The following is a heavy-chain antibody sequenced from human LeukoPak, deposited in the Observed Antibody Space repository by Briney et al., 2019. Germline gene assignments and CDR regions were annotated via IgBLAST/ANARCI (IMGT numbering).Heavy chain of an antibody. CDR1: GGSISSGAYY. J-gene: IGHJ4*02. CDR2: IYHSGST. V-gene: IGHV4-30-2*01. CDR3: ARGGDTPLVLVSVY. Sequence: SQTLSLTCTVSGGSISSGAYYWTWIRQPPGKGLEWIGYIYHSGSTYSNPSLKSRVTISVDRSKNQFSLKLTSVTAANTAVYYCARGGDTPLVLVSVYWGQGTLVTVSS. D-gene: IGHD5-18*01.